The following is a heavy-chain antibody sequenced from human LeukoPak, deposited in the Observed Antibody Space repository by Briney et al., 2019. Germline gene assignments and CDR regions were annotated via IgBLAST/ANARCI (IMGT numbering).Heavy chain of an antibody. J-gene: IGHJ6*02. CDR1: GFTFDDYA. D-gene: IGHD3-10*01. V-gene: IGHV3-9*01. CDR2: ISWNSGSI. Sequence: PGGSLRLSCAASGFTFDDYAMHWVRQAPGKGLEWVSGISWNSGSIGYADSMKGRFTISRDNAKNSLYLQMNSLRAEDTALYYCAKDRADYYGSDGMDVWGQGTTVTVSS. CDR3: AKDRADYYGSDGMDV.